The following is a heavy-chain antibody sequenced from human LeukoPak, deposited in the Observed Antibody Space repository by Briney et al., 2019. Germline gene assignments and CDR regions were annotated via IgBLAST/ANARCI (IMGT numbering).Heavy chain of an antibody. Sequence: PSETLSLTCTVSGGSFRSSLYYWGWIRQPPGKGLEWIGQISYTGNTYYNPSLKSRVIISVDTSKNQFSLKLSSVTAADTAVYYCAPQGVVGVPWGQGTLVTVSS. V-gene: IGHV4-39*07. J-gene: IGHJ5*02. CDR1: GGSFRSSLYY. CDR3: APQGVVGVP. D-gene: IGHD3-3*01. CDR2: ISYTGNT.